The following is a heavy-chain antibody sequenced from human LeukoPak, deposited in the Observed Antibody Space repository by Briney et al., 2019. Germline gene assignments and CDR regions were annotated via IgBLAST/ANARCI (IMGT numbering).Heavy chain of an antibody. CDR2: INHSGST. CDR1: GGSFSGYY. CDR3: ARGGPLRIVVVPAARGFDWFDP. Sequence: SGTLSLTCAVYGGSFSGYYWSWIRQPPGKGLEWIGEINHSGSTNYNPSLKSRVTISVDTSKNQFSLKLSSVTAADTAVYYSARGGPLRIVVVPAARGFDWFDPWGQGTLVTVSS. V-gene: IGHV4-34*01. D-gene: IGHD2-2*01. J-gene: IGHJ5*02.